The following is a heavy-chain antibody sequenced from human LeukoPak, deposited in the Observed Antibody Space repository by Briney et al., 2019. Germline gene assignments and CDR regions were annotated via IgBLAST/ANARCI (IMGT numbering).Heavy chain of an antibody. D-gene: IGHD2-15*01. J-gene: IGHJ6*02. CDR2: IWYDGSIK. CDR3: ARYCSGGTCKLGYYYYGVDV. V-gene: IGHV3-33*01. CDR1: GFTFSNYG. Sequence: GGSLRLSCAASGFTFSNYGMHWVRQAPGKGLEWVAVIWYDGSIKYYADSVKGRFSISRDNSKNTLYLQMNSLRAEDTAVYYCARYCSGGTCKLGYYYYGVDVWGQGTTVTVS.